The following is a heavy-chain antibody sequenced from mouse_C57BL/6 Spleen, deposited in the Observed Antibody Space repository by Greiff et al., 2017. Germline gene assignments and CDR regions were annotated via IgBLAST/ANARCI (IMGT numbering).Heavy chain of an antibody. J-gene: IGHJ1*03. CDR3: ARPGGTHYWYFDV. V-gene: IGHV5-17*01. CDR1: GFTFSDYG. D-gene: IGHD4-1*01. Sequence: EVKLMESGGGLVKPGGSLKLSCAASGFTFSDYGMHWVRQAPEKGLEWVAYISSGSSTIYYADTVKGRFTISRDNAKNTLFLQMTSLRSEDTAMYYCARPGGTHYWYFDVWGTGTTVTVSS. CDR2: ISSGSSTI.